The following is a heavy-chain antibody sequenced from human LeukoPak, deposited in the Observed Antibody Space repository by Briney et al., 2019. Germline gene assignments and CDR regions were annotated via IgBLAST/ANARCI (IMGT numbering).Heavy chain of an antibody. V-gene: IGHV3-11*01. CDR3: ARAGRIAARAGYAFDI. J-gene: IGHJ3*02. Sequence: GGSLRLSCAASGFTFSDYYMSWIRQAPGKGLEWVSYISSSGSTIYYADSVKGRFTISRDNAKNSLYLQMNSLRAEDTAVYYCARAGRIAARAGYAFDIWGQGTMVTVSS. CDR2: ISSSGSTI. CDR1: GFTFSDYY. D-gene: IGHD6-6*01.